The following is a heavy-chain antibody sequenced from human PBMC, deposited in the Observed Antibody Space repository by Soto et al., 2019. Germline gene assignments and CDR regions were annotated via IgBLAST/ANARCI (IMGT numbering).Heavy chain of an antibody. CDR2: IYWDDDK. CDR1: GFSLSTSGVG. D-gene: IGHD6-19*01. J-gene: IGHJ3*02. V-gene: IGHV2-5*02. CDR3: ARQWLADAFDI. Sequence: QITLKESGPTLVKPTQTLTLTCTFSGFSLSTSGVGVGWIRQPPGKALEWLALIYWDDDKRYSPSLKSRLTITKDTSKNQVVLTMTNMDPVDTATYDCARQWLADAFDIWGQGTMVTVSS.